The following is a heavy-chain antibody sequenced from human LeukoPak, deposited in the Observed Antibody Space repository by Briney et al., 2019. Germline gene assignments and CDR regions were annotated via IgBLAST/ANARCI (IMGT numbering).Heavy chain of an antibody. D-gene: IGHD6-19*01. J-gene: IGHJ4*02. Sequence: SETLSLTCTVSGGSIIGFVWSWIRQPPGEGLDYIGFIYDPRTPTNYNPLLKSRVTLSVDTSKNQFSLNLNSVTAADTAVYYCARLTKGEQWLAYYFDYWGQGALVTVSS. CDR2: IYDPRTPT. CDR3: ARLTKGEQWLAYYFDY. CDR1: GGSIIGFV. V-gene: IGHV4-59*08.